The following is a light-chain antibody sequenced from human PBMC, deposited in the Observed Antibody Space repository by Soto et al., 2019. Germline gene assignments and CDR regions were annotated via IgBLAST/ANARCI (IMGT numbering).Light chain of an antibody. CDR1: PSISSW. J-gene: IGKJ1*01. CDR2: KAP. V-gene: IGKV1-5*03. Sequence: DIQMTQSPSTLPASVGDRVTITCRASPSISSWLAWYQQKPGKAPKLLIYKAPSLEIGVPSRFSGSGSGTEVTLTISSLQPDDFATYYCQQYNSYSGTFGQGTKVEIK. CDR3: QQYNSYSGT.